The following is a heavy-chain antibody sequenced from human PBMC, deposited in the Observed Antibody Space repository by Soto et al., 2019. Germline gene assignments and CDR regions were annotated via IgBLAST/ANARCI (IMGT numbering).Heavy chain of an antibody. CDR1: GYTLTSYG. CDR3: ARDLNSGSYGYYYYGMDV. D-gene: IGHD1-26*01. CDR2: ISAYNGNT. J-gene: IGHJ6*02. V-gene: IGHV1-18*01. Sequence: QVQLVQSGAEVKKPGASVKVSCKASGYTLTSYGISWVRQAPGQGLEWMGWISAYNGNTNYAQKLQGRVTMTTDTSTSTAYMELRSLRSDDTAVYYCARDLNSGSYGYYYYGMDVWGQGTTVTVSS.